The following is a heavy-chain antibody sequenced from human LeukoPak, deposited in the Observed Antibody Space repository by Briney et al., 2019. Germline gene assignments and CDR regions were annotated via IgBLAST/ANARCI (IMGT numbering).Heavy chain of an antibody. Sequence: GSLRLSCAASGFTFNSHAMNWVRQAPGKGLEWIGEINHSGSTNYNPSLKSRVTISIDTSKKQFSLRLSSVTAADTAVYYCARGRLYITMGRGVTNAPYFDYWGQGTLVTVSS. CDR1: GFTFNSHA. J-gene: IGHJ4*02. D-gene: IGHD3-10*01. CDR2: INHSGST. CDR3: ARGRLYITMGRGVTNAPYFDY. V-gene: IGHV4-34*01.